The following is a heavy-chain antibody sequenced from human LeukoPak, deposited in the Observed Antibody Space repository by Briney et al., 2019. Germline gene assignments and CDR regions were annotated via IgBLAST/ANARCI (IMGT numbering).Heavy chain of an antibody. Sequence: GGSLRLSCATSGFAFSTFWMHWVRQAPGKGLVWVSRINHDGSSTNYADSVKGRFTISRDNAKNSLYLQMNSLRAEDTALYYCARDGGDCSGDSCYVDYWGQGTLVTVSS. D-gene: IGHD2-15*01. CDR3: ARDGGDCSGDSCYVDY. CDR1: GFAFSTFW. J-gene: IGHJ4*02. V-gene: IGHV3-74*01. CDR2: INHDGSST.